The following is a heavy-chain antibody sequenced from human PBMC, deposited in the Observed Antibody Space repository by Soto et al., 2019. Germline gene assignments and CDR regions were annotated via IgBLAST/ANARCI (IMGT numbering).Heavy chain of an antibody. V-gene: IGHV4-59*08. CDR3: ARLNDVVVPAAWVRQYKWFDP. CDR1: GGSISSYY. J-gene: IGHJ5*02. Sequence: PSETLSLTCTVSGGSISSYYWSWIRQPPGKGLEWIGYIYYSGSTNYNPSLKSRVTISVDTSKNQFSLKLSSVTAADTAVYYCARLNDVVVPAAWVRQYKWFDPWGQGTLVTVS. CDR2: IYYSGST. D-gene: IGHD2-2*01.